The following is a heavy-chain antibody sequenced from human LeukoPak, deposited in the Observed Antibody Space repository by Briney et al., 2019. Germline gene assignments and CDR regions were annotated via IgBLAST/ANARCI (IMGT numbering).Heavy chain of an antibody. V-gene: IGHV3-23*01. CDR2: ISGSGTGT. CDR1: GFTFSSYA. Sequence: GECLRLSCAASGFTFSSYAMSWVRQAPGKGLEWVSTISGSGTGTYYADSVKGRFTISRDNSKNTLYLQMNSLKAEDTAVYYCVKDRRLRGSYPVFDYWGQGTLVTVLS. D-gene: IGHD1-26*01. CDR3: VKDRRLRGSYPVFDY. J-gene: IGHJ4*02.